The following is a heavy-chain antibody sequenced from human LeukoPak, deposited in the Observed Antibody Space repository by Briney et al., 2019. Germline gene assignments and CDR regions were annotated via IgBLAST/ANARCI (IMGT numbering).Heavy chain of an antibody. D-gene: IGHD3-10*01. V-gene: IGHV3-48*03. J-gene: IGHJ4*02. CDR1: GFTFTNYE. Sequence: GSLRLSCAASGFTFTNYEMNWVRQASGKGLEWVSYISSSGSSVYYADSVKGRFTISRDNAKNSVYLQMNSLRAEDTAVYYCASQWFGDFYFDYWGQGTLVTVSS. CDR2: ISSSGSSV. CDR3: ASQWFGDFYFDY.